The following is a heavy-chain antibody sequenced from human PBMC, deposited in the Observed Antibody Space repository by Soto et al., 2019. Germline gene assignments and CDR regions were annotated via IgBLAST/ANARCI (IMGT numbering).Heavy chain of an antibody. CDR2: IWYDGSNK. V-gene: IGHV3-33*01. Sequence: PGGSLRLSCAASGFTFSSYGMHWVRQAPGKGLEWVAVIWYDGSNKYYADSVKGRFTISRDNSKNTLYLQMNSLRAEDTAVYYCARAVRGGTTPLRMDVWGQGTTVTVS. CDR3: ARAVRGGTTPLRMDV. J-gene: IGHJ6*02. CDR1: GFTFSSYG. D-gene: IGHD1-7*01.